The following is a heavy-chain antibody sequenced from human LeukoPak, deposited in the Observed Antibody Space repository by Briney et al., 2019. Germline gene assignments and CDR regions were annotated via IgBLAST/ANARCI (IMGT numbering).Heavy chain of an antibody. V-gene: IGHV3-7*01. CDR2: IKNDGSEA. CDR1: GFTFPTYW. J-gene: IGHJ4*02. D-gene: IGHD6-19*01. Sequence: GESLTLSCAASGFTFPTYWMTWVRQAQGKGLEWVGIIKNDGSEAYYGDSVKRRFTTSRDNAKNSLFLQMCSLRADATTVYFCSRDGDSGWSLSHWGQGALGTVSS. CDR3: SRDGDSGWSLSH.